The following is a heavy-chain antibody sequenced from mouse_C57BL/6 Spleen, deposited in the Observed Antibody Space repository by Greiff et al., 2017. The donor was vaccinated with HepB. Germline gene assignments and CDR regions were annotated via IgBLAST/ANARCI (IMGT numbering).Heavy chain of an antibody. CDR1: GYAFSSYW. V-gene: IGHV1-80*01. J-gene: IGHJ2*01. D-gene: IGHD3-1*01. CDR3: ARRGPGNYFDY. Sequence: VQVVESGAELVKPGASVKISCKASGYAFSSYWMNWVKQRPGKGLEWIGQIYPGDGDTNYNGKFKGKATRTADKSSSTAYMQLSSLTSEDSAVYFCARRGPGNYFDYWGQGTTLTVSS. CDR2: IYPGDGDT.